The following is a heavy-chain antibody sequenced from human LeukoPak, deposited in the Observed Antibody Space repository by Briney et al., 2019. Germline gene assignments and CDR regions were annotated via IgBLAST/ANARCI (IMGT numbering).Heavy chain of an antibody. CDR2: IYYTGST. J-gene: IGHJ3*02. CDR1: GGSISTSNYY. Sequence: SSETLSSTCTVSGGSISTSNYYWGWIRQPPGKGLERIGSIYYTGSTYYNPSLMGRVTISVDTSKNQYSLKLNSVTAADTAVYYCATYCRGTSCYEFAYDIWGQGTVVTVSS. D-gene: IGHD2-2*01. V-gene: IGHV4-39*01. CDR3: ATYCRGTSCYEFAYDI.